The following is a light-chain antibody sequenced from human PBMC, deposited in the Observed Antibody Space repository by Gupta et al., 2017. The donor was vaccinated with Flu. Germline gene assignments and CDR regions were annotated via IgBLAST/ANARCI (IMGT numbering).Light chain of an antibody. CDR2: LGS. Sequence: VIPLSPHSLPVTPGEPATISCRSSHSLMHVNGQNYLDWYLQKPGQSPQLPSHLGSKRASGVPDRFSGRESGTDFTLEISKVEAEDVGVYYCMQGLQVPWTFGQGTKVEI. J-gene: IGKJ1*01. V-gene: IGKV2-28*01. CDR3: MQGLQVPWT. CDR1: HSLMHVNGQNY.